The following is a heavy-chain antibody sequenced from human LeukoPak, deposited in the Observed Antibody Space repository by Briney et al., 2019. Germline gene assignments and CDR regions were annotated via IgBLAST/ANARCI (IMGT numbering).Heavy chain of an antibody. CDR3: AKDHGTNFDY. CDR1: GFTFSKYT. D-gene: IGHD1-1*01. J-gene: IGHJ4*02. V-gene: IGHV3-64*01. Sequence: GGSLRLSCVASGFTFSKYTMHWVRQAPGKGLEYVSAIDTDGGGTYYARSVKGRFIISRDNSKNMLYLQMDNLTDEDMGVYYCAKDHGTNFDYWGQGTLVTVSS. CDR2: IDTDGGGT.